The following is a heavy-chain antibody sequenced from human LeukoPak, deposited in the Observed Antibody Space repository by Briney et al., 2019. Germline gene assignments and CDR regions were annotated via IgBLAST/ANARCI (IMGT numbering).Heavy chain of an antibody. CDR2: IYYSGST. Sequence: SETLSLTCTVSGGSISSSSYYWGWIRQPPGKGLEWIGSIYYSGSTYYNPSLKSRVTISVDTSKNQFSLKLSSVTAADTAVYYCARAEEGIAVAGLNWFDPLGPGNPGHRLL. J-gene: IGHJ5*02. V-gene: IGHV4-39*07. CDR1: GGSISSSSYY. D-gene: IGHD6-19*01. CDR3: ARAEEGIAVAGLNWFDP.